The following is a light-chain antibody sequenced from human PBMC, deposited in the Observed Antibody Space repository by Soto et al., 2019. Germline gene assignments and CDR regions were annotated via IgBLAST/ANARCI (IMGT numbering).Light chain of an antibody. J-gene: IGKJ2*01. CDR1: QSISSW. CDR2: KAS. Sequence: DIQMTQAPSTLSASVGYRVTITCRASQSISSWLAWYQQKPGKAPTLRIYKASSLESGVPSRFSGSGSGTEFTLTISSLQPDDFATYYCQQYNSYPYTFGQGNKLEIK. V-gene: IGKV1-5*03. CDR3: QQYNSYPYT.